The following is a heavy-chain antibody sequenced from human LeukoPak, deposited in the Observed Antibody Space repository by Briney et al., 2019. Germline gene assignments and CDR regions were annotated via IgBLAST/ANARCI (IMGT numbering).Heavy chain of an antibody. CDR2: INHSGST. J-gene: IGHJ4*02. CDR3: ARGQIRRLRLGELSVRFDY. Sequence: SETLSLTCAVYGGSFSGYYWGWIRQPPGKGLEWIGEINHSGSTNYNPSLKSRVTISVDTSKNQFSLKLSSVTAADTAVYYCARGQIRRLRLGELSVRFDYWGQGTLVTVSS. D-gene: IGHD3-16*02. V-gene: IGHV4-34*01. CDR1: GGSFSGYY.